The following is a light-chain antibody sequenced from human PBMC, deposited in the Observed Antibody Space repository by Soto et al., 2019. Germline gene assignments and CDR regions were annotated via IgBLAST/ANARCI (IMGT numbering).Light chain of an antibody. CDR3: CSYAGSSTFE. CDR1: SSDVGSYNL. Sequence: QSALTQPASVSGSPGQSTTISCTGTSSDVGSYNLVSWYQQHPGKAPKLMIYEVSKRPSGVSNRFSGSKSGNTASLTISGLQAEDEADYYCCSYAGSSTFEFGGGTKLTVL. V-gene: IGLV2-23*02. J-gene: IGLJ2*01. CDR2: EVS.